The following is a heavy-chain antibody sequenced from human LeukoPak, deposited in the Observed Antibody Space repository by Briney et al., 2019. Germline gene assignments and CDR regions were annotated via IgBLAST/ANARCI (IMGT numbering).Heavy chain of an antibody. V-gene: IGHV1-8*01. CDR3: ARGTLYYGMDV. J-gene: IGHJ6*02. Sequence: ASVKASCKASGYTFTSYDINWVRQATGQGLEWMGWMNPNSGNTGYAQKFQGRVTMTRNTSISTAYMELSSLRSEDTAVCYCARGTLYYGMDVWGQGTTVTVSS. CDR2: MNPNSGNT. CDR1: GYTFTSYD.